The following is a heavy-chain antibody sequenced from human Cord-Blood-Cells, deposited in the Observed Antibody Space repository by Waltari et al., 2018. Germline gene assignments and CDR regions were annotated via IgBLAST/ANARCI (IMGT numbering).Heavy chain of an antibody. J-gene: IGHJ4*02. V-gene: IGHV1-2*02. D-gene: IGHD3-3*01. CDR3: ARGYPSEWLLYSYYFDY. Sequence: QVQLVQSGAEVKKPGASVKVSCKASGYTFTGYYMHWVRQAPGQGLEWMGWINPNSGGTNYAQKFQGRVTMTRDTSISTAYMELSRLRSDDTAVYYCARGYPSEWLLYSYYFDYWGQGTLVTVSS. CDR2: INPNSGGT. CDR1: GYTFTGYY.